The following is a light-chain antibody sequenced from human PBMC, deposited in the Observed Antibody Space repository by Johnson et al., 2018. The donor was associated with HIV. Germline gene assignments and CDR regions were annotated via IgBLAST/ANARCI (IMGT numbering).Light chain of an antibody. J-gene: IGLJ1*01. CDR3: GTWDSSLSENV. Sequence: QSVLTQPPSVSAAPGQKVTISCSGGSSNIENNYVSWYQHLPQRAPKLLISDNNKRPSGIPDRFSGSKSGTSATLGITGLQTGDEADYYCGTWDSSLSENVFATGPKVTVL. CDR1: SSNIENNY. V-gene: IGLV1-51*01. CDR2: DNN.